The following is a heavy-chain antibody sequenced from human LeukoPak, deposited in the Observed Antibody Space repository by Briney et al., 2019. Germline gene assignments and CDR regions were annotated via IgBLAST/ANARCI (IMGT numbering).Heavy chain of an antibody. Sequence: SETLSLTCAVYGGSFSGYYWSWIRQPPGKGLEWIGEINHSGSTNYNPSLKSRVTISVDTSKNQFSLKPSSVTAADTAVYYCARGLSRFNMIPRRWFDPWGQGTLVTVSS. CDR2: INHSGST. CDR1: GGSFSGYY. J-gene: IGHJ5*02. V-gene: IGHV4-34*01. CDR3: ARGLSRFNMIPRRWFDP. D-gene: IGHD3-22*01.